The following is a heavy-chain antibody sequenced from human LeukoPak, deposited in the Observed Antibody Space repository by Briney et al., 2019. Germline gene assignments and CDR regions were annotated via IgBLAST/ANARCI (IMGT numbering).Heavy chain of an antibody. D-gene: IGHD3-10*01. CDR2: VYYSGST. Sequence: SETLSLTCTVSGGSISTTNYYWGWIRQSPGKGLEWFGCVYYSGSTYYNPSLKSRVTISVDKSKNQFSLKLSSVTAADTAVYYCARGILWFGEYWGQGTLVTVSS. V-gene: IGHV4-39*07. CDR3: ARGILWFGEY. CDR1: GGSISTTNYY. J-gene: IGHJ4*02.